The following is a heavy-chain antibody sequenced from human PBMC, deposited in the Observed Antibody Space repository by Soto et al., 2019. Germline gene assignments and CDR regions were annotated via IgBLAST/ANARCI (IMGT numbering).Heavy chain of an antibody. CDR1: GFSLRSYW. CDR2: IKQDGSEK. CDR3: VRDRYSSSGLDY. D-gene: IGHD6-6*01. V-gene: IGHV3-7*01. J-gene: IGHJ4*02. Sequence: PGGSLRLSCAVSGFSLRSYWMGWVRQAPGKGLEWVANIKQDGSEKYYVDSVKGRFTISRDNAKNSLYLQMNSLRPEDTAVYYCVRDRYSSSGLDYWGQGILVTVSS.